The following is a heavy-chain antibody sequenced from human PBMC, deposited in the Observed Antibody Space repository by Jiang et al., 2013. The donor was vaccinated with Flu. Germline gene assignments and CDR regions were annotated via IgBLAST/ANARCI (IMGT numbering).Heavy chain of an antibody. V-gene: IGHV2-5*01. J-gene: IGHJ4*02. D-gene: IGHD3-16*01. CDR3: AHSLLFYESGQYYPYFDY. Sequence: KPTQTLTLTCTFSGFSLRTTGGGVGWIRQPPGKALEWLGVIYWNDDTTNNPSLKNSLSITEDTSKNQVALTMTNVDPVDTATYYCAHSLLFYESGQYYPYFDYWGQGHRSPSL. CDR2: IYWNDDT. CDR1: GFSLRTTGGG.